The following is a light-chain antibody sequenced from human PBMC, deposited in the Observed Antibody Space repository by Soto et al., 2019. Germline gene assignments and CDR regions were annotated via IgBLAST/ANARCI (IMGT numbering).Light chain of an antibody. Sequence: ILMTQSPATLSVSPGERATLSCRASQSVSNNLAWYQQTPGQAPRLLTYDASTRATGIPARFSGSGSGTDFTPTISGLQSEDFAVYYWQQYNNWPPWTFGQGTKVEIK. CDR2: DAS. CDR1: QSVSNN. J-gene: IGKJ1*01. CDR3: QQYNNWPPWT. V-gene: IGKV3-15*01.